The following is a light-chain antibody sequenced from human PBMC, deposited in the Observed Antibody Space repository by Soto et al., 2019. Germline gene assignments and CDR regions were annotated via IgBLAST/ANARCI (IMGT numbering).Light chain of an antibody. CDR2: GTS. V-gene: IGLV1-40*01. CDR1: SSNIGAGYD. Sequence: QSVLTQPPSVSGAPGQRVTISCTGSSSNIGAGYDVHWYQQLPGTAPKLLIYGTSTRPSGVPDRFSGSKSGTSASLAITGLQAEDVADYYCQSYDSSLSGYVFGTGTKLTVL. CDR3: QSYDSSLSGYV. J-gene: IGLJ1*01.